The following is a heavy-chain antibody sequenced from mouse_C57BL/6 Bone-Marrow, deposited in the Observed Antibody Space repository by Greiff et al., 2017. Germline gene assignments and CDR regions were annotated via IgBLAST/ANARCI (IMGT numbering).Heavy chain of an antibody. CDR1: GYTFTSYW. Sequence: QVQLQQPGAELVRPGSSVKLSCKASGYTFTSYWMHWVKQRPIQGLEWIGNIDPSDSETHYNQKFKDKATLTVDKSSSTAYMQLSSLTSEDSAVYYCARSEGLRWFAYWGQGTLVTVSA. D-gene: IGHD2-4*01. V-gene: IGHV1-52*01. J-gene: IGHJ3*01. CDR2: IDPSDSET. CDR3: ARSEGLRWFAY.